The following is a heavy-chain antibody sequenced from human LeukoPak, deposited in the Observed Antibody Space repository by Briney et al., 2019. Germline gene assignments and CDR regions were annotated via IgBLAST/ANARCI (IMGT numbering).Heavy chain of an antibody. Sequence: GGSLRLSCAASGFIFNNAWMSWVRQAPGKGLEWVGRIRSITDGGTTDYAAPVKGRFTISRDHSKTTLYLQMNSLNTEETAVYYCTTDSSVTNLDYWGQGTLVTVSS. CDR1: GFIFNNAW. CDR2: IRSITDGGTT. V-gene: IGHV3-15*01. CDR3: TTDSSVTNLDY. J-gene: IGHJ4*02. D-gene: IGHD4-17*01.